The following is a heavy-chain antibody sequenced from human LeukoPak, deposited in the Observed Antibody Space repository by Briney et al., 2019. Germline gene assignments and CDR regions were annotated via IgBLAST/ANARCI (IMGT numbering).Heavy chain of an antibody. Sequence: SETLSLTCSVSGASVTSGGFYWGWLRQPPGKGLEWIATVYYTGSSYYNPSLKSRVTISIDTSKNQFSLNLRPVIAADTALYYCARHSGSGSLSRPFDPWGQGTLVTVSS. V-gene: IGHV4-39*01. J-gene: IGHJ5*02. D-gene: IGHD3-10*01. CDR3: ARHSGSGSLSRPFDP. CDR2: VYYTGSS. CDR1: GASVTSGGFY.